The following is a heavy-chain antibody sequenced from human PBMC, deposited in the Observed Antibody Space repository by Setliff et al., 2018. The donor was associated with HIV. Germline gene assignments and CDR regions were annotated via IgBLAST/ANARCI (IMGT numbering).Heavy chain of an antibody. V-gene: IGHV1-8*02. J-gene: IGHJ4*02. D-gene: IGHD5-12*01. Sequence: ASVKVSCKASGYTFSSYDINWVRQATGQGLEWMGWMNPNSGNTGYAQKFQGRVTMTRDTSISTAYMELNNLKFEDTAVYYCARPTGYSGYDRWGQGTLVTVS. CDR2: MNPNSGNT. CDR3: ARPTGYSGYDR. CDR1: GYTFSSYD.